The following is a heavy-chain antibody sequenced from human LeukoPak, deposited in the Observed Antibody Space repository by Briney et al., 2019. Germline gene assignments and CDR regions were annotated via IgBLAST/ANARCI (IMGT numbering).Heavy chain of an antibody. Sequence: GGSLRLSCAASGFTFSTYAMGWVRQAPGKGLEWVSYISSSSSTIYYADSVKGRFTISRDNAKNSLYLQMNSLRDEDTAVYYCARGGFGRERGLGFDYWGQGTLVTVSS. CDR2: ISSSSSTI. V-gene: IGHV3-48*02. J-gene: IGHJ4*02. D-gene: IGHD1-1*01. CDR3: ARGGFGRERGLGFDY. CDR1: GFTFSTYA.